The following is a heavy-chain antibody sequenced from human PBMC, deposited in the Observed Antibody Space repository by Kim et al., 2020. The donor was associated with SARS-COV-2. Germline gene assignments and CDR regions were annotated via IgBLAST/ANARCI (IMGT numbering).Heavy chain of an antibody. V-gene: IGHV3-11*06. CDR3: ARVGDYGDYRAYYYGMDV. CDR2: ISSSSSYT. Sequence: GGSLRLSCAASGFTFSDYYMSWIRQAPGKGLEWVSYISSSSSYTNYADSVKGRFTISRDNAKNSLYLQMNSLRAEDTAVYYCARVGDYGDYRAYYYGMDVWGQGTTVTVSS. CDR1: GFTFSDYY. J-gene: IGHJ6*02. D-gene: IGHD4-17*01.